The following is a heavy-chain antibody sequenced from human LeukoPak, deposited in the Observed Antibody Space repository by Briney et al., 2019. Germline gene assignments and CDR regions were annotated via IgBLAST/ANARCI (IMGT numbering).Heavy chain of an antibody. V-gene: IGHV3-7*01. D-gene: IGHD3-9*01. CDR2: IKQDGSEK. Sequence: PGGSLRLSCAASGFTFSSYWMSWVRQAPGKGLEWVANIKQDGSEKYYVDSVNGRFTISRDNAKNSLYLQMNSLRAEDTAVYYCARDLTYYDILTGYPSDAFDIWGQGTMVTVSS. CDR1: GFTFSSYW. CDR3: ARDLTYYDILTGYPSDAFDI. J-gene: IGHJ3*02.